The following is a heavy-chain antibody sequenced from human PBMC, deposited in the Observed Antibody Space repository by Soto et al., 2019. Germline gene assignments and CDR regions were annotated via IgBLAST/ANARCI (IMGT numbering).Heavy chain of an antibody. V-gene: IGHV3-48*02. D-gene: IGHD2-15*01. CDR3: ARDRCYDGTCYSASDS. J-gene: IGHJ5*01. CDR2: ISTTSFTI. Sequence: PWGSLRLSCAAAGFGYSTYNMDWVRQAPGKGPEWIAYISTTSFTIYYADSVKVRFTISRDNDRNSLYLEMNSLRDEDTAVYYCARDRCYDGTCYSASDSWGQGTLVTVSS. CDR1: GFGYSTYN.